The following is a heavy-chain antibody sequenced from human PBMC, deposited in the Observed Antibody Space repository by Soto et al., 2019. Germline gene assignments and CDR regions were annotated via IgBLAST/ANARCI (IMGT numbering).Heavy chain of an antibody. V-gene: IGHV3-74*01. CDR2: IDENGRST. CDR3: ASYNWPATSDY. J-gene: IGHJ4*02. CDR1: GLNLNGLW. D-gene: IGHD1-1*01. Sequence: EVQVVESGGGLVQPGGSLRLSCTATGLNLNGLWMYWVRQSPGGGLQWISGIDENGRSTRYADSVKGRFTISRDNAKNTLYLQMTGLRAEDTAIYYCASYNWPATSDYWGQGTLVTVSS.